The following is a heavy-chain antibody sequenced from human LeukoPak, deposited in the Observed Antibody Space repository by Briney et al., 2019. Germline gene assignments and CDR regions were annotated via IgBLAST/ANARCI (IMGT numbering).Heavy chain of an antibody. V-gene: IGHV4-59*01. Sequence: NPSETLSLTCTVSGGSISSYYWSWIRQPPGKGLEWIGYIYYSGSTNYNPSLKSRVTISVDTSKNQFSLKLSSVTAADTAVYYCAREKAVADNYFDYWGQGTLVTVS. CDR2: IYYSGST. D-gene: IGHD6-19*01. J-gene: IGHJ4*02. CDR3: AREKAVADNYFDY. CDR1: GGSISSYY.